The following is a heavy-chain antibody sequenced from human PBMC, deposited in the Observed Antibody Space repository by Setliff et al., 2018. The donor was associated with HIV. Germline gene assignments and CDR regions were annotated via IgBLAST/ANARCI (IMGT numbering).Heavy chain of an antibody. J-gene: IGHJ3*01. Sequence: PSETLSLTCSVSGGSISSSSYYWGWIRQPPGKGLEWIGSIYYGGGTFYNPSLKSRVTISLDTSKNQFSLQLSSVTAADTAVYYCARPAGKGSYYGDDAFDLWG. CDR1: GGSISSSSYY. V-gene: IGHV4-39*07. CDR3: ARPAGKGSYYGDDAFDL. D-gene: IGHD1-26*01. CDR2: IYYGGGT.